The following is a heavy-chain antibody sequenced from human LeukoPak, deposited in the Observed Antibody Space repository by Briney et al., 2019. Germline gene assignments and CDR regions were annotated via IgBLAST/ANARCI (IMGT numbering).Heavy chain of an antibody. V-gene: IGHV1-46*03. CDR2: INPSGGST. CDR3: ARDDYSNPDAFDI. D-gene: IGHD4-11*01. J-gene: IGHJ3*02. Sequence: ASVKVSCNASGYTFTSYYMHWVRQAPGQGLEWMGIINPSGGSTSYAQKFQGRVTMTRDTSTSTVYMELSSLRSEDTAVYYCARDDYSNPDAFDIWGQGTMVTVSS. CDR1: GYTFTSYY.